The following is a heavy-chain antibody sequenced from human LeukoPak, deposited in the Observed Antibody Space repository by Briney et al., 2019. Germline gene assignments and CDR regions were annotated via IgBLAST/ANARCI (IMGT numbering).Heavy chain of an antibody. Sequence: PSETLSLTCTVSGGSISSYYWSWIRQPPGKGLEWIGYIYYSGSTNYNPSLKSRVTTSVDTSKNQFSLKLTSVTAADTAVYYCARSWFSTGPADYWGQGTLVTVSS. V-gene: IGHV4-59*08. D-gene: IGHD6-13*01. CDR2: IYYSGST. J-gene: IGHJ4*02. CDR3: ARSWFSTGPADY. CDR1: GGSISSYY.